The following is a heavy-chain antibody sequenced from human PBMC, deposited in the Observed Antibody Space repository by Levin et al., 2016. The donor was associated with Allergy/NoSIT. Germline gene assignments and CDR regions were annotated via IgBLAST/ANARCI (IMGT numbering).Heavy chain of an antibody. J-gene: IGHJ6*03. D-gene: IGHD2-2*01. Sequence: VRQAPGKGLEWVAVIWYDGSNKYYADSVKGRFTISRDNSKNTLYLQMNSLRAEDTAVYYCARRFARVPAVKTQPYYYYYMDVWGKGTTVTVSS. CDR2: IWYDGSNK. V-gene: IGHV3-33*01. CDR3: ARRFARVPAVKTQPYYYYYMDV.